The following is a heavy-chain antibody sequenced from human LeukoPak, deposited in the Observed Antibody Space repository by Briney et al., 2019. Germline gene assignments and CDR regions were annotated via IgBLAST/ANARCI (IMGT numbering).Heavy chain of an antibody. CDR2: INHSGST. D-gene: IGHD5-18*01. V-gene: IGHV4-34*01. J-gene: IGHJ6*03. CDR1: GGSFSGYY. Sequence: NTSETLSLTCAVYGGSFSGYYWSWIRQPPGKGLEWIGEINHSGSTNYNPSLKSRVTISVDTPKNQFSLKLSSVTAADTAVYYCARGPSWIRYYYMDVWGKGTTVTVSS. CDR3: ARGPSWIRYYYMDV.